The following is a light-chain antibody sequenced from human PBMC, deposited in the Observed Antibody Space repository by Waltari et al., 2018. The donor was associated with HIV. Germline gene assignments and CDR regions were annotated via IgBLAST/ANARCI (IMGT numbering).Light chain of an antibody. CDR3: QQYDSLPRT. CDR1: QGLSSW. J-gene: IGKJ1*01. Sequence: DIQMTQSPSSVSASVGDRVTITCRASQGLSSWLAWYQQKPGKAPKLLIYAASSLQSGVPSRFSGSGSGTDFTLTISRLEPEDFAVYYCQQYDSLPRTFGQGTKVEIK. V-gene: IGKV1-12*01. CDR2: AAS.